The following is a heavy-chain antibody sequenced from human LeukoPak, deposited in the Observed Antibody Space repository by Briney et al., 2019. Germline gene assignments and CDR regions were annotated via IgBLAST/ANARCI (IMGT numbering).Heavy chain of an antibody. CDR3: ARGGTPGYSSGRIDY. Sequence: GGSLRLSCVASGFTVSSDYMSWVRQAPGKGLEWVSVIYSAGNTYYADSVKGRFTISRHNSENTLYLHMNSLRVEDTAVYFCARGGTPGYSSGRIDYWGQGTLVTVSS. D-gene: IGHD6-19*01. CDR2: IYSAGNT. V-gene: IGHV3-53*04. CDR1: GFTVSSDY. J-gene: IGHJ4*02.